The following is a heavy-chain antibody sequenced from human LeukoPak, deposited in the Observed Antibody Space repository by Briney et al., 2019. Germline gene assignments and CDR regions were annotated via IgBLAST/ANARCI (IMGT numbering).Heavy chain of an antibody. Sequence: ASVKVSCKASGGTFSSYAISWVRQAPGQGLDWMGRIIPILGIANYAQKFQGRVTITADKSTSTAYMELSSLRSEDTAVYYCARDKGLGELSLLEYWGQGTLVTVSS. CDR2: IIPILGIA. V-gene: IGHV1-69*04. J-gene: IGHJ4*02. D-gene: IGHD3-16*02. CDR3: ARDKGLGELSLLEY. CDR1: GGTFSSYA.